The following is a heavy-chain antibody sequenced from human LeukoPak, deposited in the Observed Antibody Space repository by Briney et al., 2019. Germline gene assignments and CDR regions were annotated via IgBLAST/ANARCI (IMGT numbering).Heavy chain of an antibody. V-gene: IGHV5-51*01. CDR3: ASAYYCGGGSCKLEY. D-gene: IGHD2-15*01. J-gene: IGHJ4*02. CDR1: GYSFNSYL. Sequence: GETLKISCQGSGYSFNSYLIAWVRRLPGKGLEGLGVIYPGDSDTRYSPSFRGQITISADKSINTAYLRWSSLKASDTAMYYCASAYYCGGGSCKLEYWGQGTLVTVSS. CDR2: IYPGDSDT.